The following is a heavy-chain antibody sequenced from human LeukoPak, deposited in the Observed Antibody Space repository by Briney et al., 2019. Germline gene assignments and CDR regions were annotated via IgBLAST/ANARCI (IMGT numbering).Heavy chain of an antibody. CDR2: MNPNSGNT. Sequence: GASVKVSCKASGYTFTSYDINWVRQATGQGLEWMGWMNPNSGNTGYAQKFQGRVTMTRNTSISTAYMELSSLRSEDTAVYYCARERGVVVAATRINWFDPWGQGTLVTVSS. CDR1: GYTFTSYD. CDR3: ARERGVVVAATRINWFDP. J-gene: IGHJ5*02. V-gene: IGHV1-8*01. D-gene: IGHD2-15*01.